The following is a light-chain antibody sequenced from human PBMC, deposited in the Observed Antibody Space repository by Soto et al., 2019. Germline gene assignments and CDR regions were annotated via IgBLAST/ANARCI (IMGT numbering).Light chain of an antibody. CDR1: SSDVGGYNY. CDR2: DVI. CDR3: CSYAGTYVV. V-gene: IGLV2-11*01. Sequence: QSALTQPRSVSGSPGQSVTISCTGTSSDVGGYNYVSWYLQHPGKAPKLMIYDVIKRPSGVPDRFSGSKSGNTASLTISGIQAEDEADYYCCSYAGTYVVFGGGTKVTFL. J-gene: IGLJ2*01.